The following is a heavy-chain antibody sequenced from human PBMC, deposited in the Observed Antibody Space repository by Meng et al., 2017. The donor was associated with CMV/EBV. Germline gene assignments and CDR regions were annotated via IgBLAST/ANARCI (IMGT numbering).Heavy chain of an antibody. J-gene: IGHJ6*02. CDR2: INSDGSST. D-gene: IGHD2-2*02. CDR3: ARDLPYCSSTSCYSTWYYYYGMDV. CDR1: GFTFSSYW. Sequence: GESLKISCAASGFTFSSYWMHLVRQAPGKGLVWVSRINSDGSSTSYADSVKGRFTISRDNAKNTLYLQMNSLRAEDTAVYYCARDLPYCSSTSCYSTWYYYYGMDVWGQGTTVTVSS. V-gene: IGHV3-74*01.